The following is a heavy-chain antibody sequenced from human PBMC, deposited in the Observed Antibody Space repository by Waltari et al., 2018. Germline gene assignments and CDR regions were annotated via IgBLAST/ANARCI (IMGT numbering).Heavy chain of an antibody. CDR1: GFTFNNYA. CDR3: TKRGSLYYYGMDV. CDR2: SSGGGTST. V-gene: IGHV3-23*01. D-gene: IGHD3-10*01. Sequence: EVQLLESGGGLVQPGGSLRLSCEASGFTFNNYAMSWVRQAPGGGLGWVSASSGGGTSTFYADSVKGRFTISRDSSKNTLYLHMNSLRAEDTAIYYCTKRGSLYYYGMDVWGQGTTVTVSS. J-gene: IGHJ6*02.